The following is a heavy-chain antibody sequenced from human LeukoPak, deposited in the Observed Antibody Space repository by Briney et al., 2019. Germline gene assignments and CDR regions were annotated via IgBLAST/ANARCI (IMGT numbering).Heavy chain of an antibody. Sequence: GGSLRLSCAASGFTVSSNYMSWVRQAPGKGLEWVSVIYSGGSTYYADSVKGRFTISRDNSKNTLYLQMNSLRAEDTAVYYCARTYYDFWSGNDAFDIWGQGTMVTVSS. CDR1: GFTVSSNY. CDR2: IYSGGST. J-gene: IGHJ3*02. CDR3: ARTYYDFWSGNDAFDI. V-gene: IGHV3-66*01. D-gene: IGHD3-3*01.